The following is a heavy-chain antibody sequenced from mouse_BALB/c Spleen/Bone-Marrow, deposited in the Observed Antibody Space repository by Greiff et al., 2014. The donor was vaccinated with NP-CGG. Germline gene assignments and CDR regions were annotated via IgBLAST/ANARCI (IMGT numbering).Heavy chain of an antibody. D-gene: IGHD2-4*01. Sequence: EVNVVESGGGLVQPGESLKLSCESNEYEFPSHDMPWVRKTPEKRLELVAAINSDGGSTYYPDTMERRFIISRDNTKKTLYLQMSSLRSEDTALYYCARHRYDYDGAMDYWGQGTSVTVSS. J-gene: IGHJ4*01. V-gene: IGHV5-2*01. CDR2: INSDGGST. CDR1: EYEFPSHD. CDR3: ARHRYDYDGAMDY.